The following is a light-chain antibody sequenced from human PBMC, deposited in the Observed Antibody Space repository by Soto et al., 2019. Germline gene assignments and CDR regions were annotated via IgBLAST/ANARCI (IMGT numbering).Light chain of an antibody. CDR2: DAS. Sequence: DIQMTQSPSTLSASVGDRVTITCRASQSISTWLALYQHRPGKAPRLLIYDASTLESGVPSRFSGSGSGTEFTLTINNLQPDDLATYICQQYKSYSTFGRGTKVDIK. CDR3: QQYKSYST. CDR1: QSISTW. J-gene: IGKJ1*01. V-gene: IGKV1-5*01.